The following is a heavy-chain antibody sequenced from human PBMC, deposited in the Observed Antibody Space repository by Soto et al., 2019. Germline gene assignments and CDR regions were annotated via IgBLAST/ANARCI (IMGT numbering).Heavy chain of an antibody. Sequence: PSQTLSLTCAISGDSVSSNSATWNWIRQSPSRGLEWLGRTYYRSKWYNDYAVSVKSRVTINPDTSKNQFSLQLNSVTPEDTAVYYCARDQCITTFGVYSYYYYGMDVWGQATTVTVSS. CDR1: GDSVSSNSAT. CDR3: ARDQCITTFGVYSYYYYGMDV. D-gene: IGHD3-3*01. J-gene: IGHJ6*02. V-gene: IGHV6-1*01. CDR2: TYYRSKWYN.